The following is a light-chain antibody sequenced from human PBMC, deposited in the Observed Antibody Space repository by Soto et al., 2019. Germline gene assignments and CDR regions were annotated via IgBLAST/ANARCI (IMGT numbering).Light chain of an antibody. J-gene: IGKJ1*01. CDR2: GAS. Sequence: DIVMTQAPLSLSVSPGERATLSCRASQSVSSNLAWYQQKPGQAPRLLIYGASTRATGIPARFSGSGSGTEFTLTISSLQSEDFAVYYCQQYNNWPPWTFGQGTTVDIK. CDR1: QSVSSN. CDR3: QQYNNWPPWT. V-gene: IGKV3-15*01.